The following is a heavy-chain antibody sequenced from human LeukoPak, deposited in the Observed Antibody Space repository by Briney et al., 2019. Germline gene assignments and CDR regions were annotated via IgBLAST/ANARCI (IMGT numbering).Heavy chain of an antibody. V-gene: IGHV3-30*02. CDR3: AKAGKVGIQLWYRAPDY. CDR1: GFTFSSYG. D-gene: IGHD5-18*01. J-gene: IGHJ4*02. Sequence: GGSLRLSCAASGFTFSSYGMYWVRQAPGKGLECVAFIRYDGSNKYYADSVKGRFTISRDNSKNTLYLQMNSLRAEDTAVYYCAKAGKVGIQLWYRAPDYWGQGTLVTVSS. CDR2: IRYDGSNK.